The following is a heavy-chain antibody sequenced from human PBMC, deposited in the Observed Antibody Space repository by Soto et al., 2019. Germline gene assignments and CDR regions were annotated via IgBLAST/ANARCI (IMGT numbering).Heavy chain of an antibody. CDR1: GGSLTNYA. D-gene: IGHD1-1*01. V-gene: IGHV1-69*13. CDR3: GSWLKEGGIGGNYYYGMDV. CDR2: IIPIFGTA. J-gene: IGHJ6*02. Sequence: VQLVQSGAEVKKPGSSVKVSCKASGGSLTNYAFSWVRQAPGQGLEWLGGIIPIFGTADYAQKFQGRVTITADEPTRTVHMEVSSLRSDDTAVYSCGSWLKEGGIGGNYYYGMDVWGQGTTVTVSS.